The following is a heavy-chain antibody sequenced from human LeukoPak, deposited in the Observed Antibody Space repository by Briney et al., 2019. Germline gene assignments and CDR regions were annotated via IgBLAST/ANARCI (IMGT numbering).Heavy chain of an antibody. D-gene: IGHD2-2*01. CDR1: GGTFSSYA. CDR2: IIPIIGTA. V-gene: IGHV1-69*13. Sequence: SVKVSCKASGGTFSSYAISWVRQAPGQGLEWMGGIIPIIGTANYAQKFQGRVTITADESTSTAYMELSSLRSEDTAVYYCAGGYCSSTSCYRPYYYYGMDVWGQGTTVTVSS. J-gene: IGHJ6*02. CDR3: AGGYCSSTSCYRPYYYYGMDV.